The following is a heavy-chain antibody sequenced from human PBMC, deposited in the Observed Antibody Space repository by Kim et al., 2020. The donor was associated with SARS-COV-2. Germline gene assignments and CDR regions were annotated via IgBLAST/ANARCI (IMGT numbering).Heavy chain of an antibody. CDR3: ARAGYSRSYFDY. CDR1: GFTVSSNY. CDR2: IYSGGST. D-gene: IGHD1-1*01. Sequence: GGSLRLSCAASGFTVSSNYMSWVRQAPGKGLEWVSVIYSGGSTYYADSVKGRFTISRDNSKNTLYLQMNSLRAEDTAVYYCARAGYSRSYFDYWGQGTLVTVSS. J-gene: IGHJ4*02. V-gene: IGHV3-53*01.